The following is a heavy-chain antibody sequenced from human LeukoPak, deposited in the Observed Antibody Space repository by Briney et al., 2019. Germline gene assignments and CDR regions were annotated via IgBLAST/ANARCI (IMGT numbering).Heavy chain of an antibody. CDR3: AHYGDSHAFDI. Sequence: GASVKVSCKASGYTFTSYDINWVRQATGQGLEWMGWMNPNSGNTGYAQKFQGRVTITRNTSISTAYMELSSLRSEDTAVYYCAHYGDSHAFDIWGQGTMVTVSS. D-gene: IGHD4-17*01. CDR2: MNPNSGNT. CDR1: GYTFTSYD. V-gene: IGHV1-8*03. J-gene: IGHJ3*02.